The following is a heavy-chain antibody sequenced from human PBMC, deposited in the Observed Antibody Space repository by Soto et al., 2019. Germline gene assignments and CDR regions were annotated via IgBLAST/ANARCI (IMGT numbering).Heavy chain of an antibody. Sequence: QVQLVQSGGEVKKPGASVTVSCKASGYTFINYHITWVRQAPGQGLEWMAWINTYNGMTDYAQRFQGRVTITRDTPTRTAYMEMRTLGSDDTAVYFCAKSPRGEMATDWGQGTLVTVSS. V-gene: IGHV1-18*01. CDR2: INTYNGMT. D-gene: IGHD5-12*01. J-gene: IGHJ4*02. CDR1: GYTFINYH. CDR3: AKSPRGEMATD.